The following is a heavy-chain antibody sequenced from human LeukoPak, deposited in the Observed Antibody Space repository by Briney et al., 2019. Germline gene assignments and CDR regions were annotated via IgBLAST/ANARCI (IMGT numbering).Heavy chain of an antibody. D-gene: IGHD3-9*01. CDR3: AKNQEEVLRYFDWLFHPFDY. J-gene: IGHJ4*02. Sequence: GGSLRLSCAASGFTFSSYAMSWVRQAPGKGLEWVSAISGSGGSTYYADSVKGRFTISRDNSKNTLYLQMNSLRAEDTAVYYCAKNQEEVLRYFDWLFHPFDYWGQGTLVTVSS. CDR1: GFTFSSYA. V-gene: IGHV3-23*01. CDR2: ISGSGGST.